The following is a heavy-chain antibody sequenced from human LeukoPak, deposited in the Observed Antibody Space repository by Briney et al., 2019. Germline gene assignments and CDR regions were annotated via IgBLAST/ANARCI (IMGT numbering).Heavy chain of an antibody. CDR3: ARVYVAALGQYYFDY. Sequence: SVKVSCKASGGTFSSYAISWVRQAPGQGLEWMGRIIPILGIANYAQKFQGRVTITADKSTSTAYMELSSLRSEDTAVYYCARVYVAALGQYYFDYWGQGTLVTVSS. CDR2: IIPILGIA. J-gene: IGHJ4*02. CDR1: GGTFSSYA. D-gene: IGHD2-15*01. V-gene: IGHV1-69*04.